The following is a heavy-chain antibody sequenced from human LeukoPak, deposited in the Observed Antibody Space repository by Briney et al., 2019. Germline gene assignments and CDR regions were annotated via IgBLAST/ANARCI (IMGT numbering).Heavy chain of an antibody. V-gene: IGHV4-61*01. CDR1: GGSIRSGTYY. Sequence: SETLSLTCTVSGGSIRSGTYYWSWIRQPPGKGLEWIGYIYHSGSTNYNPSLKSRVTISVDTSKDQFSLKLSSVAAADTAVYYCARGTYYYDSSGYYYFGWYFDLWGRGTLVTVSS. CDR2: IYHSGST. CDR3: ARGTYYYDSSGYYYFGWYFDL. J-gene: IGHJ2*01. D-gene: IGHD3-22*01.